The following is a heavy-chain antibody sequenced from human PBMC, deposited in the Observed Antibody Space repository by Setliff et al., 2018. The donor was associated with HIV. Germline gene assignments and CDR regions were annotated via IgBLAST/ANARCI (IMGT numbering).Heavy chain of an antibody. CDR3: ARGGLLFGMMNYFDS. Sequence: ASVKVSCKASGYTFSSNYMHWVRQAPGQGLEWMGLINPTGDITFYPQKFQGRISMTRDTSTSTVYMELSSLRSEDTAVYYCARGGLLFGMMNYFDSWGQGTLVTVSS. CDR1: GYTFSSNY. CDR2: INPTGDIT. J-gene: IGHJ4*02. V-gene: IGHV1-46*01. D-gene: IGHD2-21*02.